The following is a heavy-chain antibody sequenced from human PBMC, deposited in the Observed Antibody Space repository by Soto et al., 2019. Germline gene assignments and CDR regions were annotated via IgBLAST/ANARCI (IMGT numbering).Heavy chain of an antibody. J-gene: IGHJ6*02. Sequence: SETLSLTCAVYGGSFSGYYWSWIRQPPGKGLEWIGEINHSGSTNYNPSLKSRVTISVDTSKNQFSLKLSSVTAADTAVYYCARASGGSCYSPDYPYSLKAVWAQGTTVTVSS. CDR1: GGSFSGYY. V-gene: IGHV4-34*01. CDR3: ARASGGSCYSPDYPYSLKAV. CDR2: INHSGST. D-gene: IGHD2-15*01.